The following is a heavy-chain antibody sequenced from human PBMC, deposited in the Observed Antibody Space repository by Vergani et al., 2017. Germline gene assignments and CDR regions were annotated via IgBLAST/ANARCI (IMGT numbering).Heavy chain of an antibody. D-gene: IGHD6-19*01. CDR3: ARRKYSSGWQDLHAFDI. CDR1: GFTFSSYG. Sequence: VQLVESGGGVVQPGRSLRLSCAASGFTFSSYGMNWVRQAPGKGLEWVSSISSSSSYIYYADSVKGRFTISRDNAKNSLYLQMNSLRAEDTAVYYCARRKYSSGWQDLHAFDIWGQGTMVTVSS. V-gene: IGHV3-21*01. J-gene: IGHJ3*02. CDR2: ISSSSSYI.